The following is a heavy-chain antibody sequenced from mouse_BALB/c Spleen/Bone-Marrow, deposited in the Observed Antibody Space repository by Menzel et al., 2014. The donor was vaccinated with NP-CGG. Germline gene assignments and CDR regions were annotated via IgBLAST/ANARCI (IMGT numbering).Heavy chain of an antibody. Sequence: QVQLKESGAELVKPGASVKLSCKTSGYTFTNYWIQWVKQRPGQGLGWIGEIFPGIGTTYYNEKFKGKATLTIDTSSSPAYMQLSSLTSEDSAVYFCARGGNYGYWGQGTTLTVSS. CDR3: ARGGNYGY. D-gene: IGHD2-1*01. CDR2: IFPGIGTT. V-gene: IGHV1S132*01. CDR1: GYTFTNYW. J-gene: IGHJ2*01.